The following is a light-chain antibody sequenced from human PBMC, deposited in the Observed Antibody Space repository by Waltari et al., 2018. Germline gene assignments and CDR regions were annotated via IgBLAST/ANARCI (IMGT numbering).Light chain of an antibody. CDR3: QQYDISPLT. V-gene: IGKV3-20*01. Sequence: EIVFTQSPGTLSLSPGERATLSCRASQTVRSTYLAWYQQKPGQAPTLLIYGASSRATGIPDRFSGSGSETDFSLTISSLEPEDFAVYYCQQYDISPLTFGGGTKVEIK. CDR2: GAS. CDR1: QTVRSTY. J-gene: IGKJ4*01.